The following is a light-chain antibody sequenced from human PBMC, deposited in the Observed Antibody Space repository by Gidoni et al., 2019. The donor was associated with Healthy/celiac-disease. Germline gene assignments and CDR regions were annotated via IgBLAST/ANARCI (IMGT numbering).Light chain of an antibody. CDR1: SSDVGGYNY. J-gene: IGLJ3*02. CDR3: SSYTSSSTRV. Sequence: QSALTQPASVSGSPGQSITISCTGTSSDVGGYNYVSSYQQHPGKAPKLMIYDVSNRPSGVSNRFSGSKSGNTASLTISGLQAEDEADYDCSSYTSSSTRVFGGGTKLTVL. V-gene: IGLV2-14*01. CDR2: DVS.